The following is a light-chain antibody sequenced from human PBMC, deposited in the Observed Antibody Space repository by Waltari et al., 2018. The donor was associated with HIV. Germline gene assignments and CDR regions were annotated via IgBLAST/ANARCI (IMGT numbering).Light chain of an antibody. Sequence: DIVMTQSRRSRPVTPGEPASIPCRSSESLLHSNGYNFLVWYLPKPGQSPPLLIYLGSNSASWLRDRFSGSGSGTDFTLKISVAEAGDVGIYYWMQAVETTRRLFTFGPGTKLLTK. V-gene: IGKV2-28*01. CDR2: LGS. J-gene: IGKJ3*01. CDR3: MQAVETTRRLFT. CDR1: ESLLHSNGYNF.